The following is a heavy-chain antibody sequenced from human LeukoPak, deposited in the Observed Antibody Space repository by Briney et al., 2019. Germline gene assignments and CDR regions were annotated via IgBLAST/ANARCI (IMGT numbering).Heavy chain of an antibody. J-gene: IGHJ4*02. CDR3: LHDYGGYVFDY. CDR2: ISGSGGST. CDR1: GFTFSSYA. V-gene: IGHV3-23*01. Sequence: GGSLRLSCAASGFTFSSYAMSWVRQAPGKGLEWVSAISGSGGSTYYADSVKGRFTISRDNSKNTLYLQMNSLRAEDTAVYYCLHDYGGYVFDYWGQGTLVTVSS. D-gene: IGHD4/OR15-4a*01.